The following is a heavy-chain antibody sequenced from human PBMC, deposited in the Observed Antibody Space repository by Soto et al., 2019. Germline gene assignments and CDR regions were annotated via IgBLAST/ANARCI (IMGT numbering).Heavy chain of an antibody. J-gene: IGHJ6*02. CDR1: GGSINSYY. V-gene: IGHV4-59*08. CDR3: ARLDIVVVPAAIVYYYGMDV. D-gene: IGHD2-2*01. Sequence: SETLSLTCTVSGGSINSYYWSWIRQPPGKGLEWIGYIYYSGSTNYNPSLKSRVTISVDTSKNQFSLKLSSVTAADTAVYYCARLDIVVVPAAIVYYYGMDVWGQGTTVTVSS. CDR2: IYYSGST.